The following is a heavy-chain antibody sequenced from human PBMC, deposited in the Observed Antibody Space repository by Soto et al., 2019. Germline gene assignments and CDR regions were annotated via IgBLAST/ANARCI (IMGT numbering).Heavy chain of an antibody. CDR3: ARYYCIDNSCYKTSWLDP. CDR1: GDSISIFY. D-gene: IGHD2-15*01. CDR2: IHRTVGA. V-gene: IGHV4-59*01. J-gene: IGHJ5*02. Sequence: EALSLTCTVSGDSISIFYWRWIRDPTGTSIEWIGYIHRTVGASYDRSLISRVTLPLDTSKSQVSLTLNSVTAADTAVYHCARYYCIDNSCYKTSWLDPWGQVTLVTVSS.